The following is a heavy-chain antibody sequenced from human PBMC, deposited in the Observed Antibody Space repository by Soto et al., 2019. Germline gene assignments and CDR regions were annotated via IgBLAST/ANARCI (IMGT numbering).Heavy chain of an antibody. D-gene: IGHD4-4*01. CDR2: IYFGGST. J-gene: IGHJ6*02. V-gene: IGHV4-30-2*01. Sequence: SETLSLTCAVSGGSISSGDYSWNWIRQPPGKGLEWIGYIYFGGSTYYNPSLKSRVTISVDKSKNQFSLKVTSVTAADTAVYYCARKDYTPPYSMDVWGQGTTVTVSS. CDR1: GGSISSGDYS. CDR3: ARKDYTPPYSMDV.